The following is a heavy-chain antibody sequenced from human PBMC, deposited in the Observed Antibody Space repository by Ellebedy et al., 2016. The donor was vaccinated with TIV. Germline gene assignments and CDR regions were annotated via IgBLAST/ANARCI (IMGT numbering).Heavy chain of an antibody. J-gene: IGHJ6*01. CDR3: ARGLCYPSGGDV. D-gene: IGHD2-2*01. Sequence: GSLRLXXTVSGVSIPGSSHYWVWLRQAPGKELVWVGSCDFSGNAYYSPSFRSRVSISVDTSNNQFSLNLTSVTAADTALYYCARGLCYPSGGDVWGQGTTVTVSS. V-gene: IGHV4-39*07. CDR1: GVSIPGSSHY. CDR2: CDFSGNA.